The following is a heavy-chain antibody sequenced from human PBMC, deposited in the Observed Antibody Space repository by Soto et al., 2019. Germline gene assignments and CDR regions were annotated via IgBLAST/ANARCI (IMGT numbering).Heavy chain of an antibody. CDR3: ATGYSYGSYYYYYYGMDV. V-gene: IGHV3-23*01. D-gene: IGHD5-18*01. Sequence: GGSLRLSCAASGFTFSSYAMSWVRQAPGKGLEWVSAISGSGGSTYYADSVKGRFTISRDNSKNTLYLQMNSLRAEDTAVYYCATGYSYGSYYYYYYGMDVWGQGTTVTVSS. CDR1: GFTFSSYA. J-gene: IGHJ6*02. CDR2: ISGSGGST.